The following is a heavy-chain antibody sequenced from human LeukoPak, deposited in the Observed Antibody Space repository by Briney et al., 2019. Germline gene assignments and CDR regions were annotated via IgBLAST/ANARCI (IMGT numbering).Heavy chain of an antibody. CDR3: ARLVRTNWNYPGGFDP. J-gene: IGHJ5*02. V-gene: IGHV4-39*01. Sequence: SETQSLTCTVSGGSISSSSYYWGWIRQPPGKGLEWIGSIYYSGSTYYNPSLKSRVTISVDTSKNQFSLKLSSVTAADTAVYYCARLVRTNWNYPGGFDPWGQGTLVTVSS. CDR1: GGSISSSSYY. CDR2: IYYSGST. D-gene: IGHD1-7*01.